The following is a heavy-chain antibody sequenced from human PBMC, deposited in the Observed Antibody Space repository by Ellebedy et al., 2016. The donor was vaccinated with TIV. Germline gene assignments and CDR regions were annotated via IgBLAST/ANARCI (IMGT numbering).Heavy chain of an antibody. V-gene: IGHV4-28*01. CDR1: GYSISSNNW. Sequence: MPSETLSLTCAVSGYSISSNNWWGWIRQPPGKGLEWIGYIYYSGRTYYNPSLKSRVTMSVDTSKNQFSLKLSSVTAVDTALYYCARIGYCSTASCSGAFDIWGQGTMVTVSS. CDR3: ARIGYCSTASCSGAFDI. J-gene: IGHJ3*02. D-gene: IGHD2-2*01. CDR2: IYYSGRT.